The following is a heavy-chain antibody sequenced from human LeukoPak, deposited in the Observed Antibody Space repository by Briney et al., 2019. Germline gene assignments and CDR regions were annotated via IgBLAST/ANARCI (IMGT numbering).Heavy chain of an antibody. Sequence: SETLSLTCAVYGGSFSGYYWSWIRQPPGKGLEWIGEINHSGSTNYNPSLKSRVTISVDTSKNQFSLKLSSVIAADTAVYYCARGLRYWSGYGYDYWGQGTLATVSS. D-gene: IGHD5-12*01. CDR1: GGSFSGYY. V-gene: IGHV4-34*01. J-gene: IGHJ4*02. CDR3: ARGLRYWSGYGYDY. CDR2: INHSGST.